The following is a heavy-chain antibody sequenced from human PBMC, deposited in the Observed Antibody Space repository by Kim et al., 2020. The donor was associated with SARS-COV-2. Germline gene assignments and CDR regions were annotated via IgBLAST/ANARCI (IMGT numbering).Heavy chain of an antibody. D-gene: IGHD3-10*01. CDR3: TTEHNYYGSGSYYW. Sequence: GGSLRLSCAASGFTFSNAWMSWVRQAPGKGLEWVGRIKSKTDGGTTDYAAPVKGRFTISRDDSKNTLYLQMNSLKTEDTAVYYCTTEHNYYGSGSYYWWGQGTLVTVSS. CDR1: GFTFSNAW. J-gene: IGHJ4*02. CDR2: IKSKTDGGTT. V-gene: IGHV3-15*01.